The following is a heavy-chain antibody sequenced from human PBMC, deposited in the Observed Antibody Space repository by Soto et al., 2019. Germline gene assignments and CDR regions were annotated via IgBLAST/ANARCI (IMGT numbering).Heavy chain of an antibody. J-gene: IGHJ4*02. CDR1: GFTFSGSA. D-gene: IGHD5-18*01. V-gene: IGHV3-73*01. Sequence: GALRLSCAASGFTFSGSAMHWVRQASGKGLEWVGRIRSKANSYATAYATSVKGRFTISRDDSKNTAYLQMNSLKTEDTAVYYCTRVTARRNDYWGQGTRVTVSS. CDR3: TRVTARRNDY. CDR2: IRSKANSYAT.